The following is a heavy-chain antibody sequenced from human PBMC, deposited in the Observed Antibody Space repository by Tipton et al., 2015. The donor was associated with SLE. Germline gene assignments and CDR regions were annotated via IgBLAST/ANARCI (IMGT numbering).Heavy chain of an antibody. CDR2: IKSKTDGGTT. V-gene: IGHV3-15*01. J-gene: IGHJ6*02. CDR1: GFTFSNAW. CDR3: TTAHGSSGYYYYYGMDV. Sequence: SGFTFSNAWMSWVRQAPGKGLEWVGRIKSKTDGGTTDYAAPVKGRFTISRDDSKNTLYLQMNSLKTEDTAVYYCTTAHGSSGYYYYYGMDVWGQGTTVTVSS. D-gene: IGHD3-22*01.